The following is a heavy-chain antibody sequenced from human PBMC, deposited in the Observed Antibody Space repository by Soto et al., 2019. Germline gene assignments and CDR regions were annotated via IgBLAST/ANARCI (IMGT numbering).Heavy chain of an antibody. J-gene: IGHJ4*02. CDR1: GFPFSSYS. CDR2: IRGSGGST. V-gene: IGHV3-23*01. D-gene: IGHD2-8*01. CDR3: AKEPCDVMVYAIAPSVDD. Sequence: EVQLLESGGGLVQPGVSLRLSCAASGFPFSSYSMSWVRPAPGKGLEWVSAIRGSGGSTYYADSARGRFTVSRDNPKNTLYLQLNSRRADDTAVYYGAKEPCDVMVYAIAPSVDDWGQGTQVTFAS.